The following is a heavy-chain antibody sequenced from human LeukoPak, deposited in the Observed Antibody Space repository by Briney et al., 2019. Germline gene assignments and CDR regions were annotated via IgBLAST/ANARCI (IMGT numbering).Heavy chain of an antibody. CDR1: GYSISSGYY. J-gene: IGHJ6*03. Sequence: SETLSLTCTVSGYSISSGYYWGWIRQPPGKGLEWIGSIYHSGSTYYNPSLKSRVTISVDTSKNQFSLKLSSVTAADTAVYYCARDNRVSYYMDVWGKGTTVTVSS. V-gene: IGHV4-38-2*02. CDR3: ARDNRVSYYMDV. CDR2: IYHSGST. D-gene: IGHD3-10*01.